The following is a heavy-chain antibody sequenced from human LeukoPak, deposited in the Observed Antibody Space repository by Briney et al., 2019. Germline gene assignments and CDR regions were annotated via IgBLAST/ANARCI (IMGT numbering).Heavy chain of an antibody. CDR1: GYTFTSHY. CDR2: INPSSGGT. J-gene: IGHJ4*02. V-gene: IGHV1-46*01. CDR3: AREPRPPGSVNYGPGFDY. Sequence: ASVKVSCKASGYTFTSHYMHWVRQAPGQGLEWMGIINPSSGGTSYTQKFQGRVIMTRDTSTSTVYVELSSLRSEDSAVYYCAREPRPPGSVNYGPGFDYWGQGSLVTVSS. D-gene: IGHD3-10*01.